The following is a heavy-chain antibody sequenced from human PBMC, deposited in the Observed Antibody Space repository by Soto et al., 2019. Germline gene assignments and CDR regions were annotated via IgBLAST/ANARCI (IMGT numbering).Heavy chain of an antibody. CDR2: IRNKANSYST. J-gene: IGHJ3*02. CDR3: ARSGADGSTWSDDAFDI. CDR1: GFTFSDHY. V-gene: IGHV3-72*01. Sequence: EVQLVESGGDLVQPGGSLRLSCAASGFTFSDHYMDWVRQAPGRGLEWVARIRNKANSYSTEYAASVKGRFSISGDDSKNTLYLQKNSLKTEDTAVYYCARSGADGSTWSDDAFDIWGQGTVVTVSS. D-gene: IGHD2-2*01.